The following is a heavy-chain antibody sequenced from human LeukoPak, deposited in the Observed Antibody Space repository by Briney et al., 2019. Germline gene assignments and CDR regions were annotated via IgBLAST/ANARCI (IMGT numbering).Heavy chain of an antibody. V-gene: IGHV4-34*01. CDR2: INHSGST. J-gene: IGHJ6*02. D-gene: IGHD2/OR15-2a*01. Sequence: SETLSLTCAVYGGSFSGYYWSWIRQPPGMGLEWIGEINHSGSTNYNPSLKSRVTISVDTSKNQFSLKLSSVTAADTAVYYCARRMRPYYYYGMDVWGQGTTVTVSS. CDR1: GGSFSGYY. CDR3: ARRMRPYYYYGMDV.